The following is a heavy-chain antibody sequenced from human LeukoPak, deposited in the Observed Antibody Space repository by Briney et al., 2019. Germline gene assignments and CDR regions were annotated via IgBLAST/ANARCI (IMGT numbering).Heavy chain of an antibody. CDR3: ANSWYMDV. Sequence: PGGSLRLSCAASGFTFSSYAIHWVRHAPGKGLEWVAVISYDGSNKYYADSVKGRFTISRDNSKNTLYLQMNSLRAEDTAVYYCANSWYMDVWGKGTTVTVSS. J-gene: IGHJ6*03. V-gene: IGHV3-30-3*01. CDR2: ISYDGSNK. CDR1: GFTFSSYA.